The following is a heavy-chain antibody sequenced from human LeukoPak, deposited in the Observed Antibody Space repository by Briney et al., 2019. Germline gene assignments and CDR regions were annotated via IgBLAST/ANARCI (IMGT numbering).Heavy chain of an antibody. CDR3: ARSDQQMAYDAFDI. D-gene: IGHD5-24*01. CDR2: INCNSGGT. Sequence: ASVKVSCKASGYTFTAYYMHWVRQAPGQGLEWMGWINCNSGGTKYAQIFQGRVTMTRDTSSSTAYMELSRLRSDDTAVYYCARSDQQMAYDAFDIWGQGTVVTVSS. CDR1: GYTFTAYY. J-gene: IGHJ3*02. V-gene: IGHV1-2*02.